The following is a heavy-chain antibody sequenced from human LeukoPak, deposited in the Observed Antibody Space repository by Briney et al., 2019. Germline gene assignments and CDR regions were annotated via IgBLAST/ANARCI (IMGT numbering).Heavy chain of an antibody. D-gene: IGHD5-24*01. J-gene: IGHJ4*02. CDR2: INPNSGGT. CDR1: GYTFTGYY. CDR3: TREDGYNYRNFDY. Sequence: ASVKVSCKASGYTFTGYYMHWVRQAPGQGLEWMGWINPNSGGTNYAQKFQGRVTMTRDTSISTAYMELSRLRSDDTAVYYCTREDGYNYRNFDYWGQGTLVTVSS. V-gene: IGHV1-2*02.